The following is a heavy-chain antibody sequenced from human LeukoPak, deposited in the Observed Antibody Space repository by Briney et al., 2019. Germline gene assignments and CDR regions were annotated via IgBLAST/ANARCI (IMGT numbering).Heavy chain of an antibody. V-gene: IGHV3-11*04. Sequence: GGSLRLSCAASEFTFSDYYMSWIRQAPGKGLEWVSYISSGGTITHYADSVKGRFTISRDNAKNSLYLHMNSLRAEDTAVYYCARDVFGSEYPFDFWGQGTLVTVSS. J-gene: IGHJ4*02. CDR2: ISSGGTIT. CDR3: ARDVFGSEYPFDF. CDR1: EFTFSDYY. D-gene: IGHD2-2*01.